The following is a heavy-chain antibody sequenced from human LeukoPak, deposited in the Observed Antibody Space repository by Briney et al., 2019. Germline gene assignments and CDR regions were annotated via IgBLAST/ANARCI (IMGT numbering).Heavy chain of an antibody. CDR3: ARDLGPGVVGTAGMDWFDP. J-gene: IGHJ5*02. Sequence: SETLSLTCTVSGGSISSHYWSWIRQPPGKGLEWIGYIYYSGSTNYNPSLKSRVTISVDTSKNQFSLKLSSVTAADTAVYYCARDLGPGVVGTAGMDWFDPWGQGTLVTVSS. V-gene: IGHV4-59*11. CDR2: IYYSGST. CDR1: GGSISSHY. D-gene: IGHD6-13*01.